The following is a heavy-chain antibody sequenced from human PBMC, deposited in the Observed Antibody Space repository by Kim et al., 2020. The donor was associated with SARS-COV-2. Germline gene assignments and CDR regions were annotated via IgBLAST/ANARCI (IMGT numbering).Heavy chain of an antibody. CDR1: GGSISSSSYY. V-gene: IGHV4-39*01. Sequence: SETLSLTCTVSGGSISSSSYYWGWIRQPPGKGLEWIGSIYYSGSTYYNPSLKSRVTISVDTSKNQFSLKLSSVTAADTAVYYCARHEYDDYYDIASDYWGQGTLVTVSS. J-gene: IGHJ4*02. CDR3: ARHEYDDYYDIASDY. D-gene: IGHD3-22*01. CDR2: IYYSGST.